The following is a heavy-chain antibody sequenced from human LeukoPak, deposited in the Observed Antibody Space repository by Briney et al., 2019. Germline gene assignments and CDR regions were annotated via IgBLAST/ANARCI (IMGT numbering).Heavy chain of an antibody. J-gene: IGHJ6*03. CDR3: ARVTIVVPHMDV. Sequence: SETLSLTCTVSGGSISSYYWSWIRQPPGKGLEWIGYIYYSGSTNYNPSLKSRVTISVDTSKNQFSLKLSSVTAADTAVYYCARVTIVVPHMDVWGKGTTVTVSS. CDR1: GGSISSYY. CDR2: IYYSGST. D-gene: IGHD2-2*01. V-gene: IGHV4-59*01.